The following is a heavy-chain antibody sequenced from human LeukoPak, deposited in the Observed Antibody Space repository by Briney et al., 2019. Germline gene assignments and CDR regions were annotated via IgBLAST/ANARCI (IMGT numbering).Heavy chain of an antibody. CDR2: ITGSGTET. J-gene: IGHJ6*03. V-gene: IGHV3-23*01. CDR3: AKGPYRDSNYYMDV. D-gene: IGHD3-16*01. Sequence: PGGSLRLSCAASGFTFSSYAMSWVRQAPGKGLELVSVITGSGTETNYANSAKGRFTISRDNSKNTLYLQMNSLRAEDTALYYCAKGPYRDSNYYMDVWGKGTTVTVSS. CDR1: GFTFSSYA.